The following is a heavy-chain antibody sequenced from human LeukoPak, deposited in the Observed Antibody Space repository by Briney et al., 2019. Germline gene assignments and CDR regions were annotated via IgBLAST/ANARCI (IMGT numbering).Heavy chain of an antibody. CDR1: GYSISSIHC. D-gene: IGHD6-13*01. CDR2: ICQSGST. V-gene: IGHV4-38-2*02. CDR3: ARQAAAGSGPRFDP. J-gene: IGHJ5*02. Sequence: SETLSLTCTVSGYSISSIHCWGWIRQPPGKGLEWIGTICQSGSTYYSPSLKSRVILSLDTSKNQFSLRLRSVTAADTAVYYCARQAAAGSGPRFDPWGQGTLVTVSS.